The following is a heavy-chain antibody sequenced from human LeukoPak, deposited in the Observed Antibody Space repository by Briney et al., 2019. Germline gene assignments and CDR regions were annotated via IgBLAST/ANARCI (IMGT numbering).Heavy chain of an antibody. CDR1: GYTLTELS. CDR3: ATRTSALDAFDI. V-gene: IGHV1-24*01. J-gene: IGHJ3*02. D-gene: IGHD1/OR15-1a*01. CDR2: FDPEDGET. Sequence: ASVKVSCKVSGYTLTELSMHWVRQAPGKGLEWMGGFDPEDGETIYAQKFQGRVTMTEDTSTDTAYMELSSLRSEDTAVYYCATRTSALDAFDIWGQGTMVTVSS.